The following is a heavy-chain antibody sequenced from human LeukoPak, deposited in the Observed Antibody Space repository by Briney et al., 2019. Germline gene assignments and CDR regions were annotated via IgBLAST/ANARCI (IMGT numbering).Heavy chain of an antibody. CDR3: AREPDTAMVLSFDI. CDR1: GFTFSNYG. CDR2: TSYVGGDN. Sequence: PGGSLRLSCAASGFTFSNYGMHWVRQAPGKGLEWVAVTSYVGGDNQYADSVKGRFTISRDNSKNTLYLQMNSLRAEDTAVYYCAREPDTAMVLSFDIWGQGTMVTVSS. D-gene: IGHD5-18*01. J-gene: IGHJ3*02. V-gene: IGHV3-30*03.